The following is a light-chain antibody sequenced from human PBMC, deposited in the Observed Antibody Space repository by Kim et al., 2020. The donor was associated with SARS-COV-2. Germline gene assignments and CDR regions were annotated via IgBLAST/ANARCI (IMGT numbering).Light chain of an antibody. CDR3: QSYDNSLSGYV. J-gene: IGLJ1*01. V-gene: IGLV1-40*01. CDR2: GNS. CDR1: ISNIGAGYD. Sequence: QRVTISCTVSISNIGAGYDVHWYQQLPATAPKLLIYGNSNRPSGVPDRFSGSKSDTSASLAITGLQAEDEADYYCQSYDNSLSGYVFGSGTKVTVL.